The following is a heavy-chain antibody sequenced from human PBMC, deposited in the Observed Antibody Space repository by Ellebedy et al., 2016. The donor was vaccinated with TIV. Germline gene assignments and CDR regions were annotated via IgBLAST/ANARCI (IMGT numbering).Heavy chain of an antibody. CDR3: VREGRFTSGSY. D-gene: IGHD3-10*01. CDR2: ISSSVTTT. V-gene: IGHV3-48*01. CDR1: GFIFADFS. Sequence: GESLKISXTASGFIFADFSMVWVRQDPGKGLEWISYISSSVTTTYYAASVQGRFTVYRDNAGNSLFLQMHSLRVDDTAVYYCVREGRFTSGSYWGQGTLVTVSS. J-gene: IGHJ1*01.